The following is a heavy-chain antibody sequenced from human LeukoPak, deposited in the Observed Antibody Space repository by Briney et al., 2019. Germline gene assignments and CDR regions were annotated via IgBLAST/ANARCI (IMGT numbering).Heavy chain of an antibody. CDR3: AKDRSYCSGRSCYPSMFDP. CDR1: GFTFSSYA. V-gene: IGHV3-23*01. D-gene: IGHD2-15*01. J-gene: IGHJ5*02. Sequence: GGSLRLSCAASGFTFSSYAMSWVRQAPGKGLERVSAISGSGGSTYYADSVKGRFTISRDNSKNALYLQMNSLRAEDTAVYYCAKDRSYCSGRSCYPSMFDPWGQGTLVTVSS. CDR2: ISGSGGST.